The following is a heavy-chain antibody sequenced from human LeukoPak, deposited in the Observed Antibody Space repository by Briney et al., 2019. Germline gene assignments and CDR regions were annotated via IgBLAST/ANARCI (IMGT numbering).Heavy chain of an antibody. Sequence: PSETLSLTCAVYGGSFSGYYWSWIRQPPGKGLEWIGEINHSGSTNYNPSLKSRVTISVDTSKNQFSLKLSSVTAADTAVYYCARRLCYYGSGPNRAFDIWGQGTMVTVSS. CDR2: INHSGST. CDR3: ARRLCYYGSGPNRAFDI. V-gene: IGHV4-34*01. D-gene: IGHD3-10*01. CDR1: GGSFSGYY. J-gene: IGHJ3*02.